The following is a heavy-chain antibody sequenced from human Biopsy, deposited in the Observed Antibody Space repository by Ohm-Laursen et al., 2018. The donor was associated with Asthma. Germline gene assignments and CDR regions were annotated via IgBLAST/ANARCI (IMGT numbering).Heavy chain of an antibody. CDR2: IYSGGGT. CDR3: ARAYGGNFFSGGFDI. Sequence: SLRLSCTASGFTVSSNGMSCVRQPPGKGLEWVSVIYSGGGTFYADPVKGRVTISRDISKNTLSLQMNSLSAEDTAVYYCARAYGGNFFSGGFDIWGQGTMVTVSS. CDR1: GFTVSSNG. V-gene: IGHV3-53*01. D-gene: IGHD4-23*01. J-gene: IGHJ3*02.